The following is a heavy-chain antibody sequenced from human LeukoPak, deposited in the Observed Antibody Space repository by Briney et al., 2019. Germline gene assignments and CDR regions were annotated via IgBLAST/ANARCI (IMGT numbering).Heavy chain of an antibody. V-gene: IGHV3-23*01. CDR1: GFNFNNFA. CDR3: AKGAEIDH. Sequence: GGPLRLSCAASGFNFNNFAMSWVRQAPGKGPEWLSAMTGPADTTYYAESVKGRFTISIDYSKSMVYLQMNSLRVEDTAIYYCAKGAEIDHWGQGTLVTVSS. J-gene: IGHJ4*02. CDR2: MTGPADTT.